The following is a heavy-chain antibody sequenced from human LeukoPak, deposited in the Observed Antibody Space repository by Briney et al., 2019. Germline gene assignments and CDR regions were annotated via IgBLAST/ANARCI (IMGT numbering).Heavy chain of an antibody. CDR2: IYYSGST. J-gene: IGHJ2*01. Sequence: PSETLSLTCTVSGGSISSYYWSWIRQPPGKGLEWIGYIYYSGSTNYNPSLKSRVTISVDTSKNQFSLKLSSVTAADTAVYYCARDSLNWYFDLWGRGTLVTVSS. CDR3: ARDSLNWYFDL. V-gene: IGHV4-59*01. CDR1: GGSISSYY.